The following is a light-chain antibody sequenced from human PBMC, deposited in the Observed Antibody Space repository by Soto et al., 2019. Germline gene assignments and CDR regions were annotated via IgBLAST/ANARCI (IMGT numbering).Light chain of an antibody. V-gene: IGKV3-20*01. CDR3: LQYGSSPRT. CDR2: DAS. Sequence: EIVLTQSPGTLSLSPGERATLSCRASQSVSSRSLAWYQQKPGQAPRLLIFDASSRATGIPDRFSGSGSGTDFTLTISRLEHEDFAVYYCLQYGSSPRTFGQGTKADIK. CDR1: QSVSSRS. J-gene: IGKJ1*01.